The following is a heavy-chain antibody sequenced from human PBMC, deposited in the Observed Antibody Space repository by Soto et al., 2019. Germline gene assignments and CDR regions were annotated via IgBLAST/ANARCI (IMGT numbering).Heavy chain of an antibody. D-gene: IGHD3-22*01. CDR3: ARAFTRRNYYDSSGYSIDY. V-gene: IGHV3-48*02. CDR1: VFTFSSYS. CDR2: ISSSSSTI. Sequence: WWSLRLSCSASVFTFSSYSMNWVRQAPGKGLEWVSYISSSSSTIYYADSVKGRFTISRDNAKNSLYLQMNGLRDEDTAVYYCARAFTRRNYYDSSGYSIDYWGQGTLVTVSS. J-gene: IGHJ4*02.